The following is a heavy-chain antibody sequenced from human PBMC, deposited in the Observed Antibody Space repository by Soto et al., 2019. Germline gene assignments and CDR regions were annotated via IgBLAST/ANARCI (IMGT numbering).Heavy chain of an antibody. CDR2: ISSSSSYI. Sequence: GGSVRRSCAASGFTFSSYSMNWVRQAPGKGLEWVSSISSSSSYIYYADSVKGRFTISRDNAKNSLYLQMNSLRAEDTAVYYCARDGPRGYCSSTSCYDGYYYYMDVWGKGTTVTVSS. CDR1: GFTFSSYS. J-gene: IGHJ6*03. D-gene: IGHD2-2*01. CDR3: ARDGPRGYCSSTSCYDGYYYYMDV. V-gene: IGHV3-21*01.